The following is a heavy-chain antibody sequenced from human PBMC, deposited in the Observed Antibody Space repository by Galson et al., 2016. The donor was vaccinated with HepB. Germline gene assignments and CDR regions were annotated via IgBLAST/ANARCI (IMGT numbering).Heavy chain of an antibody. CDR1: GLTFSNYA. CDR3: AKGWGRTAYFSRYFVDP. V-gene: IGHV3-23*01. Sequence: SLRLSCAASGLTFSNYAMTWVRQAPGKGLEWVSSISGDTTNTYYADSVKGRFTISRDNSKNTFYLQMNSLRAEDTAAYYCAKGWGRTAYFSRYFVDPWGQGTLVTVSS. CDR2: ISGDTTNT. J-gene: IGHJ5*02. D-gene: IGHD2/OR15-2a*01.